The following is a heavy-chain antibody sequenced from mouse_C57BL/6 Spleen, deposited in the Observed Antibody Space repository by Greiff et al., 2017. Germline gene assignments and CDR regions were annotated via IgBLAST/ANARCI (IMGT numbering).Heavy chain of an antibody. V-gene: IGHV1-63*01. CDR3: ARSRVGENFDY. CDR2: IYPGGGYT. J-gene: IGHJ2*01. Sequence: VQLQQSGAELVRPGTSVKLSCKASGYTFTNYWIGWAKQSPGHGLERIGDIYPGGGYTNYNEQFKGKATLTADKSYSTAYMQFSSLTSEDSAIYYCARSRVGENFDYWGQGTTLTVSS. CDR1: GYTFTNYW. D-gene: IGHD1-1*02.